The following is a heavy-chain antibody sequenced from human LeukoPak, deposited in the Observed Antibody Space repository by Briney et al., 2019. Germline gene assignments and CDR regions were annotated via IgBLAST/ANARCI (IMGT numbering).Heavy chain of an antibody. J-gene: IGHJ5*02. CDR3: ARDTNARARFDP. CDR1: GYTFTGYY. V-gene: IGHV1-2*02. CDR2: INPNSGGT. Sequence: ASVKVSCKASGYTFTGYYMHWVRQAPGQGLEWMGWINPNSGGTNYAQKFQGRVTMTRDTSISTAYMELSRLRSDDTAVYYCARDTNARARFDPWGQGTLVTVSS. D-gene: IGHD2-8*01.